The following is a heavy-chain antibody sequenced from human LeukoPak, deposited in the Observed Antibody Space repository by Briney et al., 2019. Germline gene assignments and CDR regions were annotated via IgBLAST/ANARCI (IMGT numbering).Heavy chain of an antibody. CDR2: INHSGST. V-gene: IGHV4-34*01. D-gene: IGHD2-2*01. CDR1: GGSFSGYY. Sequence: SETLSLTCAVYGGSFSGYYWSWIRQPPGKGLEWIGEINHSGSTNYNPSLKSRVTISVDTSKNQFSLKLSSVTAADTAVYYCARGVPIVVVPAAFGNYYYYMDVWGKGTTVTVSS. J-gene: IGHJ6*03. CDR3: ARGVPIVVVPAAFGNYYYYMDV.